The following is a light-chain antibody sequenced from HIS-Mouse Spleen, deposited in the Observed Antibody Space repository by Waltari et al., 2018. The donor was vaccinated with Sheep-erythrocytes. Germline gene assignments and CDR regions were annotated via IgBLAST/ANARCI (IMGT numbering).Light chain of an antibody. V-gene: IGKV3-15*01. CDR2: GAS. J-gene: IGKJ1*01. Sequence: EIVMTQPPATLSVSPGERATLSCRASQSVRSNLAWYQQKPGQAPRLLIYGASTRATGIPARFSGSGSGTEFTLTISSMQSEDFAVYYCQQYNNWPETFGQGTKVEIK. CDR1: QSVRSN. CDR3: QQYNNWPET.